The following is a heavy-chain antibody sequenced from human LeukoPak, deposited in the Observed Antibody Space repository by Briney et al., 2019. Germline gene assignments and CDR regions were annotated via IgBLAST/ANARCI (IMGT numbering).Heavy chain of an antibody. D-gene: IGHD3-22*01. CDR2: ISSSGSTL. CDR1: GFTFSSYS. J-gene: IGHJ4*02. V-gene: IGHV3-48*04. CDR3: ARSGRVVATLFRSDY. Sequence: GGSLRLSCAASGFTFSSYSMNWVRQAPGKGLEWVSYISSSGSTLYYADSVKGRFTISRDNAKNSLYLQMNSLRAEDTAVYYCARSGRVVATLFRSDYWGQGTLVTVSS.